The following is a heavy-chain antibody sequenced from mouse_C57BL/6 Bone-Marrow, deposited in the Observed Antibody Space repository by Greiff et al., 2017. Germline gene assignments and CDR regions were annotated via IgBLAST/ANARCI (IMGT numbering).Heavy chain of an antibody. J-gene: IGHJ4*01. V-gene: IGHV1-58*01. D-gene: IGHD2-5*01. CDR2: IYIGNGYT. CDR1: GYTFTSYG. Sequence: DVKLQESGAELVRPGSSVKMSCKTSGYTFTSYGINWVKQRPGQGLEWIGYIYIGNGYTEYNEKFKGKATLTSDTSSSTAYMQLSSLTSEDSAIYFCARSTIVTLLPMDYWGQGTSVTVSS. CDR3: ARSTIVTLLPMDY.